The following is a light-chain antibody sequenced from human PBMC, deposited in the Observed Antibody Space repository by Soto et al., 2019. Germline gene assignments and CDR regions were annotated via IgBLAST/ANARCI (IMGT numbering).Light chain of an antibody. J-gene: IGKJ1*01. Sequence: DIQMTQSPSTLSGPVGDRVTITCRASQTISSWLAWYQQKPGKAPKLLIYKASTLKSRVPSRFSCSGSGTECTLTISSLQPDDFATYYCQHYKSYSEAFGQGTKVVL. CDR3: QHYKSYSEA. V-gene: IGKV1-5*03. CDR2: KAS. CDR1: QTISSW.